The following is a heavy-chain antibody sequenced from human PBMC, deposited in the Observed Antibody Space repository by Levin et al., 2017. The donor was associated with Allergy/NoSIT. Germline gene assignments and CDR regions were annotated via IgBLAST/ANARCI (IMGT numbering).Heavy chain of an antibody. J-gene: IGHJ6*02. D-gene: IGHD3-16*02. CDR2: IIPIFGTA. V-gene: IGHV1-69*01. CDR1: GGTFSSYA. Sequence: KISCKASGGTFSSYAISWVRQAPGQGLEWMGGIIPIFGTANYAQKFQGRVTITADESTSTAYMELSSLRSEDTAVYYCARGRSGYYYYGMDVWGQGTTVTVSS. CDR3: ARGRSGYYYYGMDV.